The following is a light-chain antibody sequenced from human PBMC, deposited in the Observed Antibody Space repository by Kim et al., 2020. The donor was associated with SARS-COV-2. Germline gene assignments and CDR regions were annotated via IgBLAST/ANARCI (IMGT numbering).Light chain of an antibody. V-gene: IGKV3-11*01. J-gene: IGKJ4*01. CDR1: QSVSTT. CDR3: QQRSNT. Sequence: ATMTLSTGERATLSYRASQSVSTTLAWYQQKPDQAPRLLIYDASTRATGIPARFSGSGSGTDFTLTISSLEPEDFAVYYCQQRSNTFGGGTKLEIK. CDR2: DAS.